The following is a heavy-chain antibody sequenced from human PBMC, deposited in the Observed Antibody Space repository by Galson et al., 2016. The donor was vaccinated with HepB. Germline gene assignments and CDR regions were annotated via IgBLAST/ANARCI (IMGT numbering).Heavy chain of an antibody. J-gene: IGHJ4*02. CDR1: GFTFSSHT. CDR3: ARDDIYGSGPKSDY. CDR2: ISGSSSYI. D-gene: IGHD3-10*01. V-gene: IGHV3-21*01. Sequence: SLRLSCAASGFTFSSHTMHWVRQTPGKGLEWVSSISGSSSYIYYADSVKGRFTISRDNAKNSLYLQMNSLRAEDTAVYYCARDDIYGSGPKSDYWGQGTLVTVSS.